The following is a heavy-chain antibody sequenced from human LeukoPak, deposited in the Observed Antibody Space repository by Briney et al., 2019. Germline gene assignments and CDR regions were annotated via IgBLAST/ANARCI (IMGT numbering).Heavy chain of an antibody. D-gene: IGHD6-19*01. V-gene: IGHV1-69*04. J-gene: IGHJ4*02. Sequence: SVKVSCKASGGTFSSYAISWVRQAPGQGLEWMGRIIPILGIANYAQKFQGRVTITADKSTSTAYMELSSLRSEDTAVYYCARHLASSGWYGYWGQGTLVTVSS. CDR3: ARHLASSGWYGY. CDR1: GGTFSSYA. CDR2: IIPILGIA.